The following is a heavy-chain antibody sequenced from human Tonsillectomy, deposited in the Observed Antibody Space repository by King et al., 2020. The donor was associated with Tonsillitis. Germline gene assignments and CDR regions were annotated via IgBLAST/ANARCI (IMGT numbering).Heavy chain of an antibody. Sequence: VQLVESGGGLVKPGGSLRLSCAASGFTFSSYSMNWVRQAPGKGLEWVSSISSSSSYIYYADSVKGRFTISRDNAKNSLYLQMNSLRAEDTAVYYCARDEGGFNFRVVIGDYWGQGTLVTVSS. CDR1: GFTFSSYS. CDR2: ISSSSSYI. D-gene: IGHD3-3*01. J-gene: IGHJ4*02. CDR3: ARDEGGFNFRVVIGDY. V-gene: IGHV3-21*01.